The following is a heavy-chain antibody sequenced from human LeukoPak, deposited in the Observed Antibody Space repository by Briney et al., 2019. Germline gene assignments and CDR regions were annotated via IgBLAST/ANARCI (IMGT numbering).Heavy chain of an antibody. V-gene: IGHV3-48*03. D-gene: IGHD3-10*01. J-gene: IGHJ4*02. CDR1: GFTFSSYE. CDR2: ISSSGSTI. CDR3: ARAMVRYYGSGSSRPVDY. Sequence: GGSLRLSCAASGFTFSSYEMNWVRQAPGKGLEWVSYISSSGSTIYYADSVKGRLTISRDNSKNTLYLQMNSLRSDDTAVYYCARAMVRYYGSGSSRPVDYWGQGTLVTVSS.